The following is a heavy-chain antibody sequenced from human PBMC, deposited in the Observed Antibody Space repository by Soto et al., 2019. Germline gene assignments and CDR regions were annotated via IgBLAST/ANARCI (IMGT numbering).Heavy chain of an antibody. CDR3: ARATHLYYFDY. J-gene: IGHJ4*02. V-gene: IGHV4-59*13. CDR2: IYYSGST. Sequence: SETLSLTCTVSGGSISSYYWSWIRQPPGKGLEWIGYIYYSGSTNYNPSLKSRVTISVDTSKNQFSLKLSSVTAADTAVYYCARATHLYYFDYWGQGTLVTVSS. CDR1: GGSISSYY. D-gene: IGHD3-3*02.